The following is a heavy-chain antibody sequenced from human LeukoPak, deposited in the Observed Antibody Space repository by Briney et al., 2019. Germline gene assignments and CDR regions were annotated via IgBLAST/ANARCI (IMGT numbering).Heavy chain of an antibody. D-gene: IGHD3-10*01. CDR3: ARDFPGIGRGTFDF. J-gene: IGHJ3*01. Sequence: GGSLRLSCAASGFIFNSFWMNWVRLTPGKGLEWVAKINQDGSDMYYVDSVKGRFFVSRDNTRNLVYLQMNSLRVDDTAVYYCARDFPGIGRGTFDFRGQGTIITVSS. CDR2: INQDGSDM. CDR1: GFIFNSFW. V-gene: IGHV3-7*03.